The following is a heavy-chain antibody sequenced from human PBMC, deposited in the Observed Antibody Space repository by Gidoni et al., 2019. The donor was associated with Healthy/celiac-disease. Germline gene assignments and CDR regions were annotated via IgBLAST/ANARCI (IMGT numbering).Heavy chain of an antibody. CDR2: ISGSGGST. CDR1: GFTFSSYA. V-gene: IGHV3-23*01. D-gene: IGHD6-19*01. J-gene: IGHJ4*02. Sequence: EVQLLESGGGLVQPGGSLRLSCAASGFTFSSYAMSWVRQAPGKGLEWVSAISGSGGSTYYADSVKGRFTISRDNSKNTLYLQMNSLRAEDTAVYYCAKDHPPWGQWLVPTLIYWGQGTLVTVSS. CDR3: AKDHPPWGQWLVPTLIY.